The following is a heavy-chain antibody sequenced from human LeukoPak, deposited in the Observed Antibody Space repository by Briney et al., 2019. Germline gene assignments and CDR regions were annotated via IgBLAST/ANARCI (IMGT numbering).Heavy chain of an antibody. CDR2: IYYSGST. D-gene: IGHD3-10*01. V-gene: IGHV4-59*08. J-gene: IGHJ3*02. CDR3: ARPGALYGSEMGASDI. CDR1: GGSISSYY. Sequence: PSETLSLTCTVSGGSISSYYWSWIRQPPGKGLEWIGYIYYSGSTNYNPSLKSRVTISVDTSKNQFSLKLSSVTAADTAVYYCARPGALYGSEMGASDIWGQGTMVTASS.